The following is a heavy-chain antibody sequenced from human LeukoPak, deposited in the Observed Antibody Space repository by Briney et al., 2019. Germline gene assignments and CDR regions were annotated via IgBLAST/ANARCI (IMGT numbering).Heavy chain of an antibody. J-gene: IGHJ4*02. Sequence: GGSLRLSCAASGFTFTSYAMNWVRQAPGKGLEWVSVISGSAISTYYADSVKGRFTISRDNFKNTLYLQVNSLRAEDTAIYYCAKGLSGNYHFDYWGQGTLVTVSS. CDR2: ISGSAIST. V-gene: IGHV3-23*01. CDR3: AKGLSGNYHFDY. CDR1: GFTFTSYA. D-gene: IGHD1-26*01.